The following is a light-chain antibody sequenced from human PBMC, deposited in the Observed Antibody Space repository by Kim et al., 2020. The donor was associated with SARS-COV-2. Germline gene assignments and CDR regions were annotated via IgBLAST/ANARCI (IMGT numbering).Light chain of an antibody. Sequence: LSLSRGERATLSCRASQNIASFLAWYQQKPGQAPRLLIYDASERVTGTPARFSGSGSGTDFTLTISSLEPEDFAVYYCQQRHNWYTLGQGTKLEI. CDR1: QNIASF. J-gene: IGKJ2*01. V-gene: IGKV3-11*01. CDR3: QQRHNWYT. CDR2: DAS.